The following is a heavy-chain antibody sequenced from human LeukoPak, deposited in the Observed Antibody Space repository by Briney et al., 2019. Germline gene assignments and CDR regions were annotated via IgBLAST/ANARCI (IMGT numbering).Heavy chain of an antibody. CDR2: ISAYNGNT. CDR3: ASFSSSSWTNYYYYYGMDV. Sequence: ASVTVSCTASGYTFTSYGISWVRQAPGQGLEWMGWISAYNGNTNYAQKLQGRVTMTTDTSTSTAYMELRSLRSDDTAVYYCASFSSSSWTNYYYYYGMDVWGQGTTVTVSS. CDR1: GYTFTSYG. V-gene: IGHV1-18*01. J-gene: IGHJ6*02. D-gene: IGHD6-13*01.